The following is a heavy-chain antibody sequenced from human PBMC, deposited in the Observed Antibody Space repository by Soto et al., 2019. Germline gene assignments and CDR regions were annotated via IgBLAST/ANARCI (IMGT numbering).Heavy chain of an antibody. D-gene: IGHD1-1*01. CDR3: AHSTGQLERQWFDP. CDR2: IYWDDDK. V-gene: IGHV2-5*02. J-gene: IGHJ5*02. Sequence: QITLEESGPTLVRPTQTLTLTCSFSGFSLSTSGVGVGWIRQPPGKALEWLALIYWDDDKHSSPSLKSRLTITKATTKNQVVLTMTDMDPVDTATYYCAHSTGQLERQWFDPWGQGTLVIVSS. CDR1: GFSLSTSGVG.